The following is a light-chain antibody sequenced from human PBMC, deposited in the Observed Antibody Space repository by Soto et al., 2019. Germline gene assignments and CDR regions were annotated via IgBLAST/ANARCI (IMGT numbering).Light chain of an antibody. CDR3: QRRGDWPLYT. V-gene: IGKV3D-20*02. J-gene: IGKJ2*01. CDR2: DAS. CDR1: QRISNSY. Sequence: EIVLTQSPGTLSLSPGERATLSCRASQRISNSYLAWYQQKPGQAPRLLLYDASSRATGIPDSVSGSGSGTDFTLTISRLEPEDFAVYYCQRRGDWPLYTFGQGTKLEIK.